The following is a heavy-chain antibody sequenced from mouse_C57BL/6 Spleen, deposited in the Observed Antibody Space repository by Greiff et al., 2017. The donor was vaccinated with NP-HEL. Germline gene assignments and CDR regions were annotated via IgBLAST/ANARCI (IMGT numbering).Heavy chain of an antibody. D-gene: IGHD1-1*01. CDR1: GFTFSSYA. Sequence: EVMLVESGEGLVKPGGSLKLSCAASGFTFSSYAMSWVRQTPEKRLEWVAYISSGGDYIYYADTVKGRFTISRDNARNTLYLQMSSLKSEDTAMYYCTRPSYGSSPYAMDYWGQGTSVTVSS. V-gene: IGHV5S21*01. CDR3: TRPSYGSSPYAMDY. J-gene: IGHJ4*01. CDR2: ISSGGDYI.